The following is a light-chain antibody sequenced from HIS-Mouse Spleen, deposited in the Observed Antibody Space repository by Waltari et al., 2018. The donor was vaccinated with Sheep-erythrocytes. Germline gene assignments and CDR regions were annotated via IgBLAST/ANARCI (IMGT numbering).Light chain of an antibody. CDR1: SSDVGSYNL. Sequence: QSALTQPASVSGSPGQSITISCTGTSSDVGSYNLVSWYQQHPGKAHKLMIYEGSKRPSGVSNRFSGSKCGKTASLTISGLQAEDEADYYCCSYAGSSTPWVFGGGTKLTVL. CDR3: CSYAGSSTPWV. J-gene: IGLJ3*02. V-gene: IGLV2-23*01. CDR2: EGS.